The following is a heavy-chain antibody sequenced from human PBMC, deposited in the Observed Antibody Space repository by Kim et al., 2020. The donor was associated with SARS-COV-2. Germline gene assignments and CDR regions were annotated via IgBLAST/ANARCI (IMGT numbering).Heavy chain of an antibody. CDR2: IYYSGST. CDR1: GGSISIYY. J-gene: IGHJ6*02. V-gene: IGHV4-59*01. Sequence: SETLSLTCTVSGGSISIYYWSWIRQPPGKGLEWIGYIYYSGSTNYNPSLKSRVTISVDTSKNQFSLKLSSVTAADTAMYFCARTYYFGSGSYYKPYYYYSGMDVWGQGTTVTVSS. CDR3: ARTYYFGSGSYYKPYYYYSGMDV. D-gene: IGHD3-10*01.